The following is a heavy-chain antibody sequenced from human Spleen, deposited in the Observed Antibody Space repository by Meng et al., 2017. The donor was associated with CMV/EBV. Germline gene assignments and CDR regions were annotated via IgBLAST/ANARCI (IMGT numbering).Heavy chain of an antibody. Sequence: SGGSISGGDYFWSWVRQRPGKGLEWVEYIYYSGSAYYNPSLKNRVTISVDTSKNQFSLKLSSVTAADTAVYYYAREYTNSSNWFDPWGQGTLVTVSS. D-gene: IGHD6-6*01. J-gene: IGHJ5*02. CDR2: IYYSGSA. CDR1: GGSISGGDYF. CDR3: AREYTNSSNWFDP. V-gene: IGHV4-30-4*08.